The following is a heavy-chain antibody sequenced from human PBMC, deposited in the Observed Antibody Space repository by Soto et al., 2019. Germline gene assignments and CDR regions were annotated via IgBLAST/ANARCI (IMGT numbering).Heavy chain of an antibody. Sequence: PGGSLRLSCAASGFTFSSYCMHWVRQAPGKGLEWVAVIWYDGSNKYYADSVKGRFTISRDNSKNTLYLQMNSLRAEDTAVYYCARDIAPIVTMVRGGDYWGQGTLVTVSS. CDR2: IWYDGSNK. CDR3: ARDIAPIVTMVRGGDY. CDR1: GFTFSSYC. V-gene: IGHV3-33*01. D-gene: IGHD3-10*01. J-gene: IGHJ4*01.